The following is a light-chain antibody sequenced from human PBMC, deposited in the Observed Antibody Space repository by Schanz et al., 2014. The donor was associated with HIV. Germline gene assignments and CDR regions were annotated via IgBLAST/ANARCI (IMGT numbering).Light chain of an antibody. J-gene: IGKJ4*01. CDR3: QYFGNSGGT. V-gene: IGKV3-20*01. CDR1: QSVSSSY. Sequence: EIVLTQSPGTLSLSPGERATLSCRASQSVSSSYLAWYQQKPGQAPRLLIYGASSRATGIPDRFSGGESGTDFTLTISSLEPEDFAVYYCQYFGNSGGTFGGGTKVEIK. CDR2: GAS.